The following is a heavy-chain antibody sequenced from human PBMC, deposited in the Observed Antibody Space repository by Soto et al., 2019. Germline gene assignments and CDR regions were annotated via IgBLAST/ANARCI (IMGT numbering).Heavy chain of an antibody. CDR3: ARAVKMATAPVRT. V-gene: IGHV1-69*19. D-gene: IGHD5-18*01. Sequence: QVQLVQSGAEVRKPGSSMKVSCLASGQSFRRDAFSWVRQAPGQGLEWMAGIVPMFGTENYSEKFHERVRITADESTSTVYLEISSLRSEDTAVYYCARAVKMATAPVRTWGQGTAVTVSS. CDR1: GQSFRRDA. CDR2: IVPMFGTE. J-gene: IGHJ5*02.